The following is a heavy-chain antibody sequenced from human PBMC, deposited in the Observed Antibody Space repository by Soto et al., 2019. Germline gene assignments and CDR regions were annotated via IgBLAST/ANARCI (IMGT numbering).Heavy chain of an antibody. V-gene: IGHV4-4*02. CDR2: IYHSGST. D-gene: IGHD2-15*01. Sequence: QVQLQESGPGLVKPSGTLSLTCAVSSGSISSSNWWSWVRQPPGKGLEWIGEIYHSGSTNYNPSLKSRVTISVDKSKNQFSLKLSSVTAADTAVYYCARVVVVVAASPEYFDLWGHGTLVTVSS. J-gene: IGHJ2*01. CDR3: ARVVVVVAASPEYFDL. CDR1: SGSISSSNW.